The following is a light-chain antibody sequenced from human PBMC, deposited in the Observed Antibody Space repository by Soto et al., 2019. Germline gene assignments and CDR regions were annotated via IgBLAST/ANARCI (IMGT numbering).Light chain of an antibody. Sequence: QAVVTQEPSLTVSPGGTVTLTCASSTGAVTSGYYANWFQQKPGQAPRALISSTSNKHSWTPARFSGSLLGGEAALTLSGVQPEDEAEYYCLLFYRDAWVFGGGTKVTVL. CDR2: STS. CDR3: LLFYRDAWV. J-gene: IGLJ3*02. V-gene: IGLV7-43*01. CDR1: TGAVTSGYY.